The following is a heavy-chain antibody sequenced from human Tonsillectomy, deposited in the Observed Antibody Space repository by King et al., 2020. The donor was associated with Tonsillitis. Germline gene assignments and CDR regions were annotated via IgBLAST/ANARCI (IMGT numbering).Heavy chain of an antibody. CDR1: GGSFSSSSYY. J-gene: IGHJ2*01. D-gene: IGHD6-19*01. V-gene: IGHV4-39*01. Sequence: QLQESGPGLVKPSETLSLICTVSGGSFSSSSYYLGWIRQPPGKGLEWIGSIYYSGSTYYNPSLKTRVTISVDTSKNQFSLKVNSVTAADTAVYYCARHLGSGWPSYRYFDVWGRGTLVSVSS. CDR2: IYYSGST. CDR3: ARHLGSGWPSYRYFDV.